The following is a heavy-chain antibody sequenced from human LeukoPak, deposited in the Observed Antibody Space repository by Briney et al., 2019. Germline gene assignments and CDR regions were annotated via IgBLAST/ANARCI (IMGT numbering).Heavy chain of an antibody. CDR1: GFTFDNFA. V-gene: IGHV3-30*04. J-gene: IGHJ4*02. CDR3: ARPSPPGDGYNPCDY. Sequence: GGSLRLSCAASGFTFDNFAMHWVRQAPGRGLEWVAVISHDERNKYYADSVKGRFTIARDNSENSLYLQMNSLRTEDTAVYYCARPSPPGDGYNPCDYWGQGILVTVSS. CDR2: ISHDERNK. D-gene: IGHD5-24*01.